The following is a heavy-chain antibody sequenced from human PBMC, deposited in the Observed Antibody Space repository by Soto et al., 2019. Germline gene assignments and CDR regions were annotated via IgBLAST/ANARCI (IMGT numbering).Heavy chain of an antibody. J-gene: IGHJ5*02. D-gene: IGHD6-13*01. V-gene: IGHV4-4*07. CDR3: ARDRTAAGPSNWFDP. Sequence: SETLSLTCTFSCGSIIYYYWSWIRQSAGKGLEWIGRIYPSGSTNYNPSLKGRVTMSVDTSNNQFSLNLGSVTAADTAVYYCARDRTAAGPSNWFDPWGQGTLVTVSS. CDR2: IYPSGST. CDR1: CGSIIYYY.